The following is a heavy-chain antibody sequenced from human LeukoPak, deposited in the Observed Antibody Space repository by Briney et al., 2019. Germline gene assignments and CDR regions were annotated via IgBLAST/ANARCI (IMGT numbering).Heavy chain of an antibody. CDR1: GGSVSGGSYY. V-gene: IGHV4-61*01. Sequence: SETLTLTCTVSGGSVSGGSYYWSWIRQPPGKGLEWIGYTYYSGSTNYNPSLKSRLTISVDTAKNQFSLEVNSVSAWATAVYYCSRGYHGNNWYYFDYWGQGTLVAVSS. CDR2: TYYSGST. J-gene: IGHJ4*02. CDR3: SRGYHGNNWYYFDY. D-gene: IGHD1-1*01.